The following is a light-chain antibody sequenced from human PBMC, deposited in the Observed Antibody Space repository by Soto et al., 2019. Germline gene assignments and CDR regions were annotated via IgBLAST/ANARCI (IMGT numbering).Light chain of an antibody. CDR1: SSDIGFYNY. V-gene: IGLV2-14*03. J-gene: IGLJ1*01. Sequence: QSALTQPASVSGSPGQSITISCTGTSSDIGFYNYVSWYQQHPGKAPKLIIYDVSDRPSGVSNRFSGSKSDNMASLTISGLQAEDEADYYCSSHTSSSTLDVFAIGTKLTVL. CDR3: SSHTSSSTLDV. CDR2: DVS.